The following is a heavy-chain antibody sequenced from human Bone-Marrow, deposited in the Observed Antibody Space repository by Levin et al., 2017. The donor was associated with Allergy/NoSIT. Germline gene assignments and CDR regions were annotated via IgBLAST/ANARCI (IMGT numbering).Heavy chain of an antibody. D-gene: IGHD3-10*01. Sequence: GGSLRLSCAASGFTFSTYWMHWVRQAPGKGLVWVSRIQSNGKTNYADSVKGRFTISRDNAKNTLYLQMNSLTVEDTAVNYCARDRFYSDSGSNFSWFDPWGQGTLVTVSS. CDR3: ARDRFYSDSGSNFSWFDP. CDR1: GFTFSTYW. J-gene: IGHJ5*02. V-gene: IGHV3-74*01. CDR2: IQSNGKT.